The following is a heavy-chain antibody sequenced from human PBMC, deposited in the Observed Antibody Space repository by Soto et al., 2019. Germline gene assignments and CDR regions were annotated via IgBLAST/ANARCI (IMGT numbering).Heavy chain of an antibody. CDR1: GDSITTDVHY. CDR2: IFYSGIS. D-gene: IGHD3-16*01. V-gene: IGHV4-31*03. J-gene: IGHJ4*02. CDR3: ARAWIMLTLGGGSGEWGIDS. Sequence: QVQLQESGPGLVKPSQTLSLTCTVSGDSITTDVHYWIWIRQHPGKVLEWIGYIFYSGISYYNPSLQGRVTISVDTSKNQFSLEVLSVTAAETAVYYCARAWIMLTLGGGSGEWGIDSWGQGTLVNVAS.